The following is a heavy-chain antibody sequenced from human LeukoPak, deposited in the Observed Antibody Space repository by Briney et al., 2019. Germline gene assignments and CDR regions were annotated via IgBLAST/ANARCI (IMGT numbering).Heavy chain of an antibody. CDR2: INAGNGNT. CDR3: ARDESRRSSSDVDPGYFDY. V-gene: IGHV1-3*01. J-gene: IGHJ4*02. D-gene: IGHD6-6*01. CDR1: GYTFTSYA. Sequence: GASVKVSCKASGYTFTSYAMHWVRQAPGQRLEWMGWINAGNGNTKYSQKFQGRVTITRDTSASTAYMELSSLRAEDTAVFYCARDESRRSSSDVDPGYFDYWGQGTLVTVSS.